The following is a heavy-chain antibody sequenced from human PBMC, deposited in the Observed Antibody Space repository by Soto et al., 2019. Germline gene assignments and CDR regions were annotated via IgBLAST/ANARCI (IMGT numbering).Heavy chain of an antibody. CDR1: GFXFSSYG. J-gene: IGHJ4*02. V-gene: IGHV3-33*01. Sequence: PGGSLRLSCAASGFXFSSYGMHWVRQAPGKGLEWVAVIWYDGSNKYYADSVKGRFTISRDNSKNKLYLQMNSLRAEDTALYYCARDSGSAAGPVVSFDFDYWGQGTLVTVSS. D-gene: IGHD6-13*01. CDR2: IWYDGSNK. CDR3: ARDSGSAAGPVVSFDFDY.